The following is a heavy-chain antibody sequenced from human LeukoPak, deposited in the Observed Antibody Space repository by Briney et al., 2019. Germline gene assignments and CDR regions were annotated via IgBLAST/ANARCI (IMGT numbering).Heavy chain of an antibody. CDR2: ISGSGGST. D-gene: IGHD4-17*01. Sequence: EGSLRLSCAASGFTFSTYAMNWVRQAPGKGLEWVSTISGSGGSTYYADSVKGRFTISRDNSKNTLYLQMNSLRAEDTAVYYCAYGDYDCWGQGTLVTVSS. V-gene: IGHV3-23*01. CDR1: GFTFSTYA. CDR3: AYGDYDC. J-gene: IGHJ4*02.